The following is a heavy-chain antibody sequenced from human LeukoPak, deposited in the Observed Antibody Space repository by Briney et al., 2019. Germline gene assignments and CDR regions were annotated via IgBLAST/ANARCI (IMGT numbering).Heavy chain of an antibody. Sequence: SETLSLTCTVSGGSISSYCWSWIRQPPGKGLEWIGYIYTSGSTDYNPSLKSRVTISVDTSKNQFSLKLSSVTAADTAVYYCARRLVGATRSYYYYYMDVWGKGTTVTVSS. V-gene: IGHV4-4*09. J-gene: IGHJ6*03. D-gene: IGHD1-26*01. CDR1: GGSISSYC. CDR3: ARRLVGATRSYYYYYMDV. CDR2: IYTSGST.